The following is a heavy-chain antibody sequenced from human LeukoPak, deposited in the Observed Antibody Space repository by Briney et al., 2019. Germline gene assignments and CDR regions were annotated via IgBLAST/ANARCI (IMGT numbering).Heavy chain of an antibody. CDR2: ISSSSSTI. V-gene: IGHV3-48*01. Sequence: PGGSLRLSCAASGFTFSSYSMNWVRQAPGEGLEWVSYISSSSSTIYYADSVKGRFTISRDNAKNSLYLQMNSLRAEDTAVYYCARGYDFWSGYHIDYWGQGTLVTVSS. CDR3: ARGYDFWSGYHIDY. D-gene: IGHD3-3*01. CDR1: GFTFSSYS. J-gene: IGHJ4*02.